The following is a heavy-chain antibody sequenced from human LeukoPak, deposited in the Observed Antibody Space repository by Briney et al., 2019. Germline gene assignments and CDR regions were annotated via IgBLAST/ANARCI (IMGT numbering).Heavy chain of an antibody. CDR1: GGSISFYY. D-gene: IGHD6-13*01. Sequence: SETLSLTCSVSGGSISFYYWNWIRQPPGKGLEWIGHIYCTGNTNYSPSLKSRVTISVDTSKHQFSLKLASVTAADTAVYYCARRGRAAAADFDYWGQGTLVTVSS. V-gene: IGHV4-59*08. CDR3: ARRGRAAAADFDY. J-gene: IGHJ4*02. CDR2: IYCTGNT.